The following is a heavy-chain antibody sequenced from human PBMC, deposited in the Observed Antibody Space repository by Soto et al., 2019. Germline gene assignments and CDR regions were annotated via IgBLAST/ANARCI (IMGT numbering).Heavy chain of an antibody. D-gene: IGHD6-13*01. CDR2: ISSYNGNT. V-gene: IGHV1-18*01. Sequence: ASVNVSCKASVYTFTSDGISWVRQAPGQWLELMVWISSYNGNTNXSQNLQGIXXMTTDTSAITSXMKLRSLRSDDTAVYHCARTIAAAVDFDYXX. CDR3: ARTIAAAVDFDY. J-gene: IGHJ4*01. CDR1: VYTFTSDG.